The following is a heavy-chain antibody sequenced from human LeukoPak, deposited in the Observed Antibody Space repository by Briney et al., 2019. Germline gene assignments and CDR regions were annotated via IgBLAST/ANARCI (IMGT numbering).Heavy chain of an antibody. CDR3: ARDLNTYYYDSSGGYGMDV. D-gene: IGHD3-22*01. CDR2: ISAYNGNT. Sequence: ASVKVSCKASGYTFTSYGISWVRQASGQGLEWMGWISAYNGNTNYAQKLQGRVTMTTDTSTSTAYMELRSLRSDDTAVYYCARDLNTYYYDSSGGYGMDVWGQGTTVTVSS. J-gene: IGHJ6*02. CDR1: GYTFTSYG. V-gene: IGHV1-18*01.